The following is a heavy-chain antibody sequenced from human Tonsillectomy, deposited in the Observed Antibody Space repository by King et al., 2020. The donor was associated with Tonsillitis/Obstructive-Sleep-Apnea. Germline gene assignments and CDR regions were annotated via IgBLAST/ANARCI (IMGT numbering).Heavy chain of an antibody. CDR1: GGTFSSYA. D-gene: IGHD5-18*01. Sequence: VQLVQSGAEVKKPGSSVKVSCKASGGTFSSYAISWVRQAPGQGLEWMGEIIPIFGTANYAQKFQGRVTITADESTRTAYMELSSLRSEDTAVYDCARKWNTAMVTAYYYYYYMDVWGKGTTVTVSS. V-gene: IGHV1-69*01. CDR2: IIPIFGTA. CDR3: ARKWNTAMVTAYYYYYYMDV. J-gene: IGHJ6*03.